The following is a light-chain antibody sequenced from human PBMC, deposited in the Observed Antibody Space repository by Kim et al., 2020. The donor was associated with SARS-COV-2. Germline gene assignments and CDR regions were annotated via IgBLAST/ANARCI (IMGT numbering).Light chain of an antibody. J-gene: IGKJ2*01. CDR3: QQSYSTLSYT. CDR2: AAS. V-gene: IGKV1-39*01. Sequence: DIQMTQSPSSLSASVGDRVTITCRASQSISSYLNWYQQKPGKAPKLLIYAASSLQSGVPSRFSGSGSGTDSTLTISSLQPEDFATYYCQQSYSTLSYTFGQGTKLEI. CDR1: QSISSY.